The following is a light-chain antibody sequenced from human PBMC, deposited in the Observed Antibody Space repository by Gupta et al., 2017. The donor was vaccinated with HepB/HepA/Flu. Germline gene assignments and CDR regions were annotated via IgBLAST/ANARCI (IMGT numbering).Light chain of an antibody. V-gene: IGKV1-9*01. CDR1: QDINSY. J-gene: IGKJ5*01. Sequence: DLQLTRAPSFLSASVGDRVSITFRASQDINSYLIWYQQKPGKAPNLLIYSASTLQGGVPSRFSGSGSGTEFTLTISSLQPEDLATYYCQQYNSYPITFGQGTRLDIK. CDR2: SAS. CDR3: QQYNSYPIT.